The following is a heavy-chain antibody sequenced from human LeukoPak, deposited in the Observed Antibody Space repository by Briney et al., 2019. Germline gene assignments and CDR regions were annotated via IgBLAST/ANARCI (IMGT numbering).Heavy chain of an antibody. J-gene: IGHJ4*02. CDR1: GFTFSSYA. CDR3: AKPLVSDYYDSSGYWGY. V-gene: IGHV3-23*01. CDR2: ISGSGDNT. Sequence: PGGSLRLSCAASGFTFSSYAMSWVRQAPGKGLEWVSAISGSGDNTYYSDSVKGRFTISRDNSKNTLYVQMNSLRAEDTAVYYCAKPLVSDYYDSSGYWGYWGQGTLVTVSS. D-gene: IGHD3-22*01.